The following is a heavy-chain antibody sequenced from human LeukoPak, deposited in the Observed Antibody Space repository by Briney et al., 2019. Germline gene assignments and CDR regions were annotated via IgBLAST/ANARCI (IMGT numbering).Heavy chain of an antibody. J-gene: IGHJ4*02. CDR3: ARGNSLDY. V-gene: IGHV1-2*04. D-gene: IGHD2-21*01. CDR1: GYTFTGFY. Sequence: ASVKVCCKASGYTFTGFYMHWVRPAPGQGLEWMGWINPNSGGTNYAQKFQGWVTMTRDTSISTAYMELSRLRSDDTAVYYCARGNSLDYWGQGTLVTVSS. CDR2: INPNSGGT.